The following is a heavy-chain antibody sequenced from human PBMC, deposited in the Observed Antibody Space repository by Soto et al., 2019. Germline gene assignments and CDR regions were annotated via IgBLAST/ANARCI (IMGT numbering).Heavy chain of an antibody. CDR1: GGSIGNAAYS. J-gene: IGHJ4*02. CDR2: IYPSGMP. V-gene: IGHV4-30-2*01. D-gene: IGHD5-18*01. Sequence: SETLSLTCTVSGGSIGNAAYSWSWIRQPPGKGLEWIGYIYPSGMPFYNPSLRSRVTISIDRSNDQFSLNLKSVTAADTAVYYCARERGGYGLFDSWGQGTLVTVSS. CDR3: ARERGGYGLFDS.